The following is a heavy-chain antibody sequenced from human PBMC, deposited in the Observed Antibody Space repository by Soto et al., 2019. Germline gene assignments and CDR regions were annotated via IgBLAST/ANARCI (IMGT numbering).Heavy chain of an antibody. J-gene: IGHJ6*02. CDR2: MNPNSGNT. CDR1: GYTFTSYD. D-gene: IGHD3-10*01. CDR3: ARGSGLVYYYGMDV. V-gene: IGHV1-8*01. Sequence: GASVKVSCKASGYTFTSYDINWVRQATGQGLEWMGWMNPNSGNTGYAQKFQGRVTMTRNTSISTAYMELSSLRSEDTAVYYCARGSGLVYYYGMDVWGQGTTVTVSS.